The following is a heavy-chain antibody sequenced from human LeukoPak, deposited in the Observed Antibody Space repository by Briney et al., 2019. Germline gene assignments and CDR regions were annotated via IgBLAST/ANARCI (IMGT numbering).Heavy chain of an antibody. CDR1: GGSITSVSYS. J-gene: IGHJ5*02. CDR3: ARTAGKGDYVGWFDP. CDR2: IYSSGSA. Sequence: PSETLSLTCTVSGGSITSVSYSWTWIPQPPGKGLEWLGYIYSSGSAYYNPSLKSRVTISVDTSKNHFSLRLTSVTAADTAVYYCARTAGKGDYVGWFDPWGQGTLVTVSS. D-gene: IGHD4-17*01. V-gene: IGHV4-30-4*07.